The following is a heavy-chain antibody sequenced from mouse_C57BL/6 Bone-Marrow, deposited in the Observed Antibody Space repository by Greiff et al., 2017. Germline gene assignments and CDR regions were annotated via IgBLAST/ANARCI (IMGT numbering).Heavy chain of an antibody. CDR3: ARQSYGNYYFDY. Sequence: EVKLVESGGDLVKPGGSLKLSCAASGFTFSSYGMSWVRQTPDKRLEWVATISSGGSYTYYPDSVKGRFTISRDNAKNTLYLQMSSLKSEDTAMYYCARQSYGNYYFDYWGQGTTLTVSS. J-gene: IGHJ2*01. D-gene: IGHD2-1*01. V-gene: IGHV5-6*02. CDR1: GFTFSSYG. CDR2: ISSGGSYT.